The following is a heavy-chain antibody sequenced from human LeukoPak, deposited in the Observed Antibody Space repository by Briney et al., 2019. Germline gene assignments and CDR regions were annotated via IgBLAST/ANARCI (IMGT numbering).Heavy chain of an antibody. CDR1: GFTFSSYW. CDR2: INQDGSET. CDR3: ARSGSHDY. D-gene: IGHD1-26*01. Sequence: GGSLRLSCAASGFTFSSYWMTWVRQAPGKGLEWVANINQDGSETYYVDSVKGRFTISRDNAESSLYLQMNSLRADDTAVYYCARSGSHDYWGQGTLVTVSS. V-gene: IGHV3-7*05. J-gene: IGHJ4*02.